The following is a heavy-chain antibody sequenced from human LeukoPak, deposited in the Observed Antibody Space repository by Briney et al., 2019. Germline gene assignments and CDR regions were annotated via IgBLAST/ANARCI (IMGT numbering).Heavy chain of an antibody. Sequence: HPGGSLRLSCAASGFTFSSYWMSWVRQAPGKGLEWVANIKQDGSEKYYVDSVKGRFTISRDNAKNSLYLQMNSLRAEDTAVYYCARVYYDFWSGYKPYFDYWGQGTLVTVSS. V-gene: IGHV3-7*01. CDR1: GFTFSSYW. D-gene: IGHD3-3*01. J-gene: IGHJ4*02. CDR2: IKQDGSEK. CDR3: ARVYYDFWSGYKPYFDY.